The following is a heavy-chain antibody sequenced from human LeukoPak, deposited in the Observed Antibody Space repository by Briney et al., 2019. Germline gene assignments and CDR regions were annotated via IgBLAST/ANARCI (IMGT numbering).Heavy chain of an antibody. CDR3: ARGYDSSGYYFDY. V-gene: IGHV4-61*02. J-gene: IGHJ4*02. D-gene: IGHD3-22*01. CDR1: GGSISRGSYD. CDR2: IYTSGST. Sequence: SQTLSLTCTVAGGSISRGSYDWGWIRQPAGKGLEWIGRIYTSGSTNYNPSLKSRVTISVDTSKNQFSLKLSSVTAADTAVYYCARGYDSSGYYFDYWGQGTLVTVSS.